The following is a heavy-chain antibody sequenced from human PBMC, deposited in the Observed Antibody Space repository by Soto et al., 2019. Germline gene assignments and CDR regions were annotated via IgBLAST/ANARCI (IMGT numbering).Heavy chain of an antibody. J-gene: IGHJ3*02. CDR1: GGTFSSYA. V-gene: IGHV1-69*13. D-gene: IGHD5-12*01. Sequence: SVKVSCKASGGTFSSYAISWVRQAPGQGLEWMGGIIPIFGTANYAQKFQGRVTITADESTSTAYMELSSLRSEDTAVYYCARMATILGSAFDIWDQGTMVTVSS. CDR2: IIPIFGTA. CDR3: ARMATILGSAFDI.